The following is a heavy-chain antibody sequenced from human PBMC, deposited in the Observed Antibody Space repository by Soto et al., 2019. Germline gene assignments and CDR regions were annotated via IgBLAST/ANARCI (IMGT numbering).Heavy chain of an antibody. D-gene: IGHD3-10*01. V-gene: IGHV3-30*18. CDR1: GFTFSSYG. CDR2: ISYDGSNK. CDR3: AKPGGSGSFKTNGMDV. Sequence: GGSLRLSCAASGFTFSSYGMHWVRQAPGKGLEWVAVISYDGSNKYYADSVKGRFTISRDNSKNTLYLQMNSLRAEDTAVYYCAKPGGSGSFKTNGMDVWGQGTTVTVSS. J-gene: IGHJ6*02.